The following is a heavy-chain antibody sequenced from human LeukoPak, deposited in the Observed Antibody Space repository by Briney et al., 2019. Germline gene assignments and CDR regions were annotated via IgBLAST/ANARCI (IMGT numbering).Heavy chain of an antibody. CDR3: AREGYSYGYIV. Sequence: GGSLRLSCAASGFTFSRFEMNWVRQAPGKGLEWVSYIGKSGGTKYYTDSVKGRFTISRDNAKNSLYLQMNSLRAEDTAVYYCAREGYSYGYIVWGQGTLVTVSS. CDR1: GFTFSRFE. J-gene: IGHJ4*02. V-gene: IGHV3-48*03. D-gene: IGHD5-18*01. CDR2: IGKSGGTK.